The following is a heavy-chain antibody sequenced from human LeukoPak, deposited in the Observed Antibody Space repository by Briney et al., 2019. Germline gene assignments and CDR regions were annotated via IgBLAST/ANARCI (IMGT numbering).Heavy chain of an antibody. Sequence: GASVKVSCKASGYSFTGYLVHWVRQAPGQGLEWMAYINPNNGGTKYAQKFQGRVTMTRDTSINTVYMKLSSLRSDDSAVYYCAREGIVAVTAASSDAFDFWGQGTMVTVSS. D-gene: IGHD2-21*02. J-gene: IGHJ3*01. V-gene: IGHV1-2*02. CDR3: AREGIVAVTAASSDAFDF. CDR2: INPNNGGT. CDR1: GYSFTGYL.